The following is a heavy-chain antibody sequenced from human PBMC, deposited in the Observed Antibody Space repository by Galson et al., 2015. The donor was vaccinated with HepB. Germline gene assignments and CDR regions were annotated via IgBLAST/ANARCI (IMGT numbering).Heavy chain of an antibody. D-gene: IGHD3-22*01. J-gene: IGHJ3*02. CDR2: MNPNSGGS. Sequence: SVKVSCKASGHTFTAYPVHWVRQAPGQGLEWMGRMNPNSGGSNYAQKFQGRVTMTRDTSISTVYMELRRLTSDDTAVYYCTAPRGEYFDRSGNPSVGFDIWGQGTMVTVSS. CDR1: GHTFTAYP. V-gene: IGHV1-2*06. CDR3: TAPRGEYFDRSGNPSVGFDI.